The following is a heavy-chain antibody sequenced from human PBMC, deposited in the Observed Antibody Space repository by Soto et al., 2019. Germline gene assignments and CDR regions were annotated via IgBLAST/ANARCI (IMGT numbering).Heavy chain of an antibody. Sequence: QITLNESGPTVVRPTETLTLTCRFSGFSLTTSGVGVGWIRQSPGKAPEWLALIYWDDDKRYSTSLKSRLTITKHTSKTPVFLTVSALDPTDTATYYCAHRVLRTVFGLVTTTAIYFDFWGQGTPVAVSS. D-gene: IGHD3-3*01. CDR2: IYWDDDK. CDR1: GFSLTTSGVG. J-gene: IGHJ4*02. V-gene: IGHV2-5*02. CDR3: AHRVLRTVFGLVTTTAIYFDF.